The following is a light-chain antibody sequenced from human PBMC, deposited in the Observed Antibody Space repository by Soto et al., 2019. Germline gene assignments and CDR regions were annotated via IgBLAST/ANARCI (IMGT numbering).Light chain of an antibody. J-gene: IGKJ5*01. V-gene: IGKV3D-20*02. Sequence: EIVLTQSPGTLSLSPGERATLSFRASQSVGSSYLAWHQQKPGQAPRLLIYAASNRATGIPDRFSGSGSGTDFTLTISRLEPEDFATYYCQQRSNWPITFGQGTRLEIK. CDR1: QSVGSSY. CDR2: AAS. CDR3: QQRSNWPIT.